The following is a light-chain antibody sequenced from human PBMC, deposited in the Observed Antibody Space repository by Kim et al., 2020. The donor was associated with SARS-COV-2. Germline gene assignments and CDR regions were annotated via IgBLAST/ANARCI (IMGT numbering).Light chain of an antibody. J-gene: IGKJ2*01. Sequence: AIQMTQSPSSLSASVGDRVTITCRASQGVGNDLGWYQQKPGTAPKLLIYAVSSLESGVPSRFSGSGSGTEFTLTISSLQPEDSATYFCLQDYNYPFTFGQGTKLEIK. CDR3: LQDYNYPFT. CDR2: AVS. CDR1: QGVGND. V-gene: IGKV1-6*01.